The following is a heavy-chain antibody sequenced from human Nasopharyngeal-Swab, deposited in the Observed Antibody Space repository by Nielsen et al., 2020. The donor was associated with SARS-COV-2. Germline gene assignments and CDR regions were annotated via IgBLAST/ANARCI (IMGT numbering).Heavy chain of an antibody. CDR1: GFTFSSYS. Sequence: GGSLRLSCAASGFTFSSYSMNWVRQAPGKGLEWVSYISSSSSTIYYADSVKGRFTISRDNAKNSLYLQMNSLRAEDTAVYYCAGEGRDSSSYYFDYWGQGTLVTVSS. CDR2: ISSSSSTI. D-gene: IGHD6-6*01. CDR3: AGEGRDSSSYYFDY. V-gene: IGHV3-48*04. J-gene: IGHJ4*02.